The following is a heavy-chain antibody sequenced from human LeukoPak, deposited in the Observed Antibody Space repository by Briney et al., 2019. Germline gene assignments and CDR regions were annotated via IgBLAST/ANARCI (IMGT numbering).Heavy chain of an antibody. CDR3: ATDRALPGSYAFDI. Sequence: SVKVSCKASGGTFSSYTISWVRQAPGQGLEWMGRIIPILGIANYAQKFQGRVTMTEDTSTDTAYMELSSLRSEDTAVYYCATDRALPGSYAFDIWGQGTMVTVSS. CDR1: GGTFSSYT. D-gene: IGHD1-14*01. J-gene: IGHJ3*02. CDR2: IIPILGIA. V-gene: IGHV1-69*04.